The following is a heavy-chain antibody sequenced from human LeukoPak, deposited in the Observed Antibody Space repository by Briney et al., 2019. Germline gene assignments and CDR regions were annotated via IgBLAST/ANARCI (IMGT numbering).Heavy chain of an antibody. CDR1: GFTFSSYV. J-gene: IGHJ4*02. D-gene: IGHD3-9*01. CDR3: AKPLRGPYFDRLLLFDY. Sequence: GGSLRLSCAASGFTFSSYVMNWVRQAPGKGLEWVSGISASGGIKDYTDSVKGRFTISRDNSKNTLYLQMNSLRAEDTAVYYCAKPLRGPYFDRLLLFDYWGQGTLVTVSS. CDR2: ISASGGIK. V-gene: IGHV3-23*01.